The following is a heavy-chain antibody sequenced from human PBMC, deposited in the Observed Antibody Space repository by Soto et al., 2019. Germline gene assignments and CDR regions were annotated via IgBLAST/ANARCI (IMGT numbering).Heavy chain of an antibody. Sequence: SETLSLTCIVSGGSISEKYWNWVRQPPGKGLEWIGLIFANGHTDYNPSLKSRATMSVDASKNQFSLRLTSMTAADTAVYYCVASLAASGLNWLDPWGRGTLVTVSS. J-gene: IGHJ5*02. CDR1: GGSISEKY. D-gene: IGHD6-13*01. V-gene: IGHV4-4*07. CDR3: VASLAASGLNWLDP. CDR2: IFANGHT.